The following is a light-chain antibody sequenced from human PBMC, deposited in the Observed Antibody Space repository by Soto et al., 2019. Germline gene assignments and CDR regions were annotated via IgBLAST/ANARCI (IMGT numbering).Light chain of an antibody. CDR3: QQYDSSRWT. J-gene: IGKJ1*01. V-gene: IGKV3-20*01. Sequence: EIVLTQSPGTLSLSPGERATLSCRASQSVSSSYLAWYQQNRGQAPSLLIYGASIRATGIPDRFSGSASGSDFTLAISSLQPEDFAVYYCQQYDSSRWTFGRGTKVEIK. CDR1: QSVSSSY. CDR2: GAS.